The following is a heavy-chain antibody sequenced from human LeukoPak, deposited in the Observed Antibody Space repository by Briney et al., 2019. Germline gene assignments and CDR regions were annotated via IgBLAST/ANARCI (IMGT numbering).Heavy chain of an antibody. V-gene: IGHV3-30*14. D-gene: IGHD3-16*01. CDR1: GFTFSSYT. J-gene: IGHJ4*02. CDR2: TSSDGNK. Sequence: PGGSLRLSCATSGFTFSSYTMHWVRQAPGKGLEWVALTSSDGNKYFADSVQGRFTISRDNSRNTLYLQLDNLRPDDTALYYCARERGIRALYFDNWGQGTLVTVSS. CDR3: ARERGIRALYFDN.